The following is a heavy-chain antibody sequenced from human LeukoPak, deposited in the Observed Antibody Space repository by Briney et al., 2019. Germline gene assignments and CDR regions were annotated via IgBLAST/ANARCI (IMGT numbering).Heavy chain of an antibody. D-gene: IGHD2-21*02. Sequence: SETLSLTCGVSGYSISSGYYWGWIRQSPGKGLEWIGSIHHTGNTNYNPSLKSRVTISADTSKNQFSLRLTSVTAADTAVYYCARDGEVVTAIIRFFDYWGQGTLVTVSS. CDR3: ARDGEVVTAIIRFFDY. J-gene: IGHJ4*02. V-gene: IGHV4-38-2*02. CDR1: GYSISSGYY. CDR2: IHHTGNT.